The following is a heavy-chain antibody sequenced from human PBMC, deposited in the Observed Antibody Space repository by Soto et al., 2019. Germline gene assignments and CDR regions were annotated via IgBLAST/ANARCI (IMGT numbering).Heavy chain of an antibody. V-gene: IGHV3-23*01. Sequence: GGSLRLSCAASGFTFSSYAMSWVRQAPGKGLEWASAISGSGGSTYYADSVKGRFTISRDNSKNTLYLQMNSLRAEDTAVYYCAKGYRYYYDSSGYYDAAFDIWGQGTMVTVSS. CDR1: GFTFSSYA. CDR2: ISGSGGST. D-gene: IGHD3-22*01. CDR3: AKGYRYYYDSSGYYDAAFDI. J-gene: IGHJ3*02.